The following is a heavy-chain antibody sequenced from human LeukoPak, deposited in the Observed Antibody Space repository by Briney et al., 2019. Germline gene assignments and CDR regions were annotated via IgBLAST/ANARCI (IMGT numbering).Heavy chain of an antibody. V-gene: IGHV1-18*01. CDR3: ARDLKRGYSSGRYSWGTGSSNDF. D-gene: IGHD6-19*01. CDR2: ISPYNSNT. Sequence: ASVKVSCKASGGTFSSYAISWVRQAPGQGLEWMGWISPYNSNTYYAQNLQGRVTMTTDTSTGTTYMELRSLRSDDTAVYYCARDLKRGYSSGRYSWGTGSSNDFWGQGTLVTVSS. J-gene: IGHJ4*02. CDR1: GGTFSSYA.